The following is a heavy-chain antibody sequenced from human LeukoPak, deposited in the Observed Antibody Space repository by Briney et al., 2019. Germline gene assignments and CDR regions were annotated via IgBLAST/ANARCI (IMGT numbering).Heavy chain of an antibody. CDR2: ISYDGSNK. J-gene: IGHJ4*02. CDR1: GFTFSSYA. CDR3: ARAGTGVLWFGEPY. Sequence: GGCLRLSCAASGFTFSSYAMHWVRQAPGKGLEWVAVISYDGSNKYYADSVKGRFTISRDNSKNTLYLQMNSLRAEVTAVYYCARAGTGVLWFGEPYWGQGTLVTVSS. D-gene: IGHD3-10*01. V-gene: IGHV3-30-3*01.